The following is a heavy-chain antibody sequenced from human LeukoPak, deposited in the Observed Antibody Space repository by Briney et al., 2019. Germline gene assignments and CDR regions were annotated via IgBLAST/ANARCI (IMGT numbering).Heavy chain of an antibody. CDR3: AELGITMIGGV. Sequence: PGGSLRLSCAASGFTFSSYEMNWVRQAPGKGLEWVAYISSSGSTIYYADSVKGRFTISRDKAKSSLYLQMNGLRAEGTSVYYCAELGITMIGGVWGKGTTVTISS. CDR2: ISSSGSTI. CDR1: GFTFSSYE. V-gene: IGHV3-48*03. J-gene: IGHJ6*04. D-gene: IGHD3-10*02.